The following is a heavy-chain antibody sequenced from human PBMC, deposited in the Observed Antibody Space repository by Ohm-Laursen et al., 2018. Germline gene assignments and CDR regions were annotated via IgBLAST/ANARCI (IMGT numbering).Heavy chain of an antibody. J-gene: IGHJ6*02. CDR2: ISSSGSTI. V-gene: IGHV3-11*04. CDR1: GFTFSSYY. CDR3: ARARSVVPGGGGMDV. D-gene: IGHD2-2*01. Sequence: SLRLSCSASGFTFSSYYMTWIRQAPGKGLEWVSYISSSGSTIYYVDSVKGRFTMSRDNAKSSLYLHMNGLRAEDTAVYYCARARSVVPGGGGMDVWGQGTTVTVSS.